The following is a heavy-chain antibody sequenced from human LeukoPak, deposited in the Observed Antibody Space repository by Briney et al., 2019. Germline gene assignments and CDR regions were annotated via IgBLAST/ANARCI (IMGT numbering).Heavy chain of an antibody. CDR1: GGSISSYY. J-gene: IGHJ3*02. D-gene: IGHD4-23*01. CDR2: IYYSGST. Sequence: SETLSLTCTVSGGSISSYYWSWIRQPPGKGLEWIGYIYYSGSTNYSPSLKSRVTISVDTSKNQFSLKLSSVTAADTAVYYCARNDYGGNLGAFDIWGQGTMVTVSS. V-gene: IGHV4-59*01. CDR3: ARNDYGGNLGAFDI.